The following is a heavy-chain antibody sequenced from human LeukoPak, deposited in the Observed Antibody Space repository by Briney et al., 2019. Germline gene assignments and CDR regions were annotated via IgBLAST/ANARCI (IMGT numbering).Heavy chain of an antibody. J-gene: IGHJ3*02. CDR2: IYHSGST. V-gene: IGHV4-38-2*02. CDR1: GYSISSGYY. CDR3: ARDLNSSSGYYFHDAFDI. Sequence: SETLSLTCTVSGYSISSGYYWGWIRQPPGKGLEWIGSIYHSGSTYYNPSLKSRVTISVDTSKNQFSLKLSSVTAADTAVYYCARDLNSSSGYYFHDAFDIWGQGTMVTVSS. D-gene: IGHD3-22*01.